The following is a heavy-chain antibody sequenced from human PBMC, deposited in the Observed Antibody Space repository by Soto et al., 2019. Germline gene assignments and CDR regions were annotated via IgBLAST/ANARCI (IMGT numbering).Heavy chain of an antibody. CDR3: ARGVATVVTSYFDY. V-gene: IGHV4-34*01. CDR1: GGSFSGYY. Sequence: QVQLQQWGAGLLKPSETLSLTFAVYGGSFSGYYWSWIRQPPGKGLEWIGEINHSGSTNYNPSLKSPVTIAVDTSKNQFALKLSSVTAADTAVYYCARGVATVVTSYFDYWGQGTLVTVSS. CDR2: INHSGST. J-gene: IGHJ4*02. D-gene: IGHD5-12*01.